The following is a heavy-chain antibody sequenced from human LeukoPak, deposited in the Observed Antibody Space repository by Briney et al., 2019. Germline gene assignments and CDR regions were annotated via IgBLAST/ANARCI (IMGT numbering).Heavy chain of an antibody. CDR3: ARSARLMKGVVEVTALDD. J-gene: IGHJ4*02. CDR1: GFTFRSYE. Sequence: PGGSLRLSCEDSGFTFRSYEMNWVRQAPGKGLEWIAYLSSSGSAFSYADSVKGRFTIARDNAKNSVYLEMNSLRAHDTAVYYCARSARLMKGVVEVTALDDWGQGTLVTVSS. D-gene: IGHD3-3*01. CDR2: LSSSGSAF. V-gene: IGHV3-48*03.